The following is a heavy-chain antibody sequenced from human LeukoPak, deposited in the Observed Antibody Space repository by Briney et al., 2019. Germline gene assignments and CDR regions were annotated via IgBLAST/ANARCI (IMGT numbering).Heavy chain of an antibody. V-gene: IGHV3-72*01. D-gene: IGHD1-26*01. CDR2: TRNKANSYIT. J-gene: IGHJ4*02. CDR3: ASVRGTFGY. Sequence: GGSLRLSCAASGFTFSDHFLDWVRQAPGKGLEWVGRTRNKANSYITEYAASVKGRFTISRDDSKNSLYLRMSSLKTDDTAMYYCASVRGTFGYWGQGNLVTVSS. CDR1: GFTFSDHF.